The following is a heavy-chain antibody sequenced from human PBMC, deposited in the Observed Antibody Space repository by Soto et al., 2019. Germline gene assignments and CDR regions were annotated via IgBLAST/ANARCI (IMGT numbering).Heavy chain of an antibody. CDR3: AKPLGLLRRAMAQGSDY. CDR2: VSYDEITK. D-gene: IGHD5-18*01. Sequence: VQLVESGGGLVKPGGSLRLSCAASGFTFTRYSMNWVRQAPGKGLEWVAVVSYDEITKYYADSVKGRFTISRDNSKNTVYLQMNSLRPEDTAVYYCAKPLGLLRRAMAQGSDYWGQGTLVTVSS. CDR1: GFTFTRYS. J-gene: IGHJ4*02. V-gene: IGHV3-30*18.